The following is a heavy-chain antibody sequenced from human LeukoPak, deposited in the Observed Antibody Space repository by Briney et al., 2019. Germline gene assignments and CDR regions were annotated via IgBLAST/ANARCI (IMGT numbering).Heavy chain of an antibody. CDR3: ARRLSLRFDAFAV. Sequence: GGSLRLSCVASGFNFNIYGMHWVRQAPGKGPEWVAFVPYDGNKKYYADSVKGRFTISRDNSKNTLFLQMNSLRAEDTALYYCARRLSLRFDAFAVWGPGTVVTVSS. V-gene: IGHV3-33*05. D-gene: IGHD2-21*02. CDR2: VPYDGNKK. J-gene: IGHJ3*01. CDR1: GFNFNIYG.